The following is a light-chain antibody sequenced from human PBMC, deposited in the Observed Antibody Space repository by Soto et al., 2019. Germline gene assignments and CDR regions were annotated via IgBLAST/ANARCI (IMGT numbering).Light chain of an antibody. V-gene: IGKV3-20*01. Sequence: EIVFTQSPGTLSLSQGERATLSCRASQSVSSSYLAWYQQKPGQAPRLLIYGASSRATGIPDRFSGSGSGTEFTLTISSLQSEDFAVYYCQQYNNWTPITFGQGTRLEIK. J-gene: IGKJ5*01. CDR2: GAS. CDR3: QQYNNWTPIT. CDR1: QSVSSSY.